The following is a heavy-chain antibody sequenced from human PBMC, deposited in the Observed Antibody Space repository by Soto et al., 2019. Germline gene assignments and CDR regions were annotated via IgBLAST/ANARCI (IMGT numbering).Heavy chain of an antibody. Sequence: SETLSLTCAVAGYSPSSGYYWGWIRQPPGKGLEWIGSIYRSGSAYYNPSLKSRATISVDTSNNQFTLKLSSVTAADTAVYYCTRLLPRARFDYWGQGTLVTVSS. CDR2: IYRSGSA. CDR1: GYSPSSGYY. J-gene: IGHJ4*02. V-gene: IGHV4-38-2*01. CDR3: TRLLPRARFDY.